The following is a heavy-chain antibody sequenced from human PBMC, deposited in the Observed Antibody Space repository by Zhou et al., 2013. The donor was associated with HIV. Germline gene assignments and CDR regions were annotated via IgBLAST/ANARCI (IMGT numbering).Heavy chain of an antibody. V-gene: IGHV4-34*01. CDR2: INHSGST. CDR1: GGSFSDNN. J-gene: IGHJ5*02. CDR3: ARGYQLLLSSNWFDP. D-gene: IGHD2-2*01. Sequence: QVQLQQWGAGLLKPSETLSLTCAVYGGSFSDNNWNWIRQSPGKGLEWIGEINHSGSTNYNPSLKSRLTISVDMSKNQFSLKLSSVTAADTAVYYCARGYQLLLSSNWFDPWGQGTLVTVSS.